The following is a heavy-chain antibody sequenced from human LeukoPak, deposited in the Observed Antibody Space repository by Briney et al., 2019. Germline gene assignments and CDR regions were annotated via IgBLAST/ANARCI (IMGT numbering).Heavy chain of an antibody. CDR1: GLTFGNQY. V-gene: IGHV3-11*01. CDR3: AREGSSGWYLEN. CDR2: ISSSGSNI. J-gene: IGHJ4*02. Sequence: GGSLRLSCAASGLTFGNQYMNWIRQAPGKGLEWVSYISSSGSNIYHADSVKGRFTISRDNAKNSLYLQMNSLRAEDTAVYYCAREGSSGWYLENWGQGTLVTVSS. D-gene: IGHD6-19*01.